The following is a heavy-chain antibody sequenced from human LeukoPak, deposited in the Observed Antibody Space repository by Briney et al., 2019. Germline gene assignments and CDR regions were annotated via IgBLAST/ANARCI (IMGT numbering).Heavy chain of an antibody. J-gene: IGHJ6*02. V-gene: IGHV3-30*02. CDR1: GFTFSSYG. Sequence: PGGSLRLSCAASGFTFSSYGVHWVRQAPGKGLAWVAFIRYDGSNKYYADSVKGRFTISRDNSKNTLYLQMNSLRAEDTAVYYCAKDTVSRYCSGGHCLGAMDVWGQGTTVTVSS. CDR2: IRYDGSNK. D-gene: IGHD2-15*01. CDR3: AKDTVSRYCSGGHCLGAMDV.